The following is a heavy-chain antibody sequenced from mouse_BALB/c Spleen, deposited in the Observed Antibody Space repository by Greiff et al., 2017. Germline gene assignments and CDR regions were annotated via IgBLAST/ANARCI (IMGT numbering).Heavy chain of an antibody. CDR3: AREVRRLYAMDY. V-gene: IGHV3-2*02. J-gene: IGHJ4*01. D-gene: IGHD2-14*01. CDR1: GYSITSDYA. CDR2: ISYSGST. Sequence: VQLQQSGPGLVKPSQSLSLTCTVTGYSITSDYAWNWIRQFPGNKLEWMGYISYSGSTSYNPSLKSRISITRDTSKNQFFLQLNSVTTEDTATYYCAREVRRLYAMDYWGQGTSVTVSS.